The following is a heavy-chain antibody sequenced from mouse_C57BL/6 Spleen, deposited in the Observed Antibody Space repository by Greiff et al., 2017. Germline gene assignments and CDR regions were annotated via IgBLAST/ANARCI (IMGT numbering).Heavy chain of an antibody. D-gene: IGHD1-1*01. CDR3: ARDPNYYGKNYFDY. Sequence: EVNVVESGGGLVKPGGSLKLSCAASGFTFSSYAMSWVRQTPEKRLEWVATISDGGSYTYYPDNVTGRFTISRDNAKNNLYLQMSHLKSEDTAMYYCARDPNYYGKNYFDYWGQGTTLTVSS. CDR2: ISDGGSYT. CDR1: GFTFSSYA. J-gene: IGHJ2*01. V-gene: IGHV5-4*01.